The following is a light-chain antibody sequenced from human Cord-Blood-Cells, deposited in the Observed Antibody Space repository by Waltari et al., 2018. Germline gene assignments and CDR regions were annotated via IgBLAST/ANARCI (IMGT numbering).Light chain of an antibody. CDR1: VSDVGGYNH. Sequence: QSALTQPASLSGSPGQSITISCPGTVSDVGGYNHVSWYQQHPGKAPKLMIYEVSNRPSGVSNRFSGSKSGNTASLTISGLQAEDEADYYCSSYTSSSTLVFGGGTKLTVL. J-gene: IGLJ3*02. CDR2: EVS. V-gene: IGLV2-14*01. CDR3: SSYTSSSTLV.